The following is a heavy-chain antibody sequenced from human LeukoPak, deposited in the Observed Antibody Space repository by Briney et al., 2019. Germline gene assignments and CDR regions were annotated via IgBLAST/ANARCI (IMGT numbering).Heavy chain of an antibody. J-gene: IGHJ3*02. CDR1: GFTFSTYN. CDR3: ARDVGASATDAFDI. D-gene: IGHD1-26*01. CDR2: ISSSSNYI. Sequence: GGSLRLSCAASGFTFSTYNMLWVRQAPGKGLEWVSSISSSSNYIYYADSVKGRFNIYRDNDKNSLYLQMNSLRAEDRDVYYCARDVGASATDAFDIWGQGTMVTVSS. V-gene: IGHV3-21*01.